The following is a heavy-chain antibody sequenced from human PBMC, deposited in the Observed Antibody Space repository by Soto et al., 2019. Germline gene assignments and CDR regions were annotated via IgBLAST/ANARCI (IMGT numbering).Heavy chain of an antibody. J-gene: IGHJ4*02. Sequence: PSETLSLTCTVSGGSISTSSYYWGSFRQSPGKGLEWIGSTYSSGGTYYNPSLKSRVTISVETSKNQFSLKLTSVTAADTAVYYCARRLSTSSGDYFDYWGQGTLVTVSS. CDR1: GGSISTSSYY. D-gene: IGHD6-6*01. CDR3: ARRLSTSSGDYFDY. CDR2: TYSSGGT. V-gene: IGHV4-39*01.